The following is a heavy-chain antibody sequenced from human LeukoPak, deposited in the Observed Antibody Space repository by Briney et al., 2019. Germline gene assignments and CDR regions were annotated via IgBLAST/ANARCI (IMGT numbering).Heavy chain of an antibody. CDR1: GGSISSYY. D-gene: IGHD1-26*01. J-gene: IGHJ3*02. V-gene: IGHV4-59*08. Sequence: KTSDTLSLTCTLSGGSISSYYWSWIRQPPGEGLEWIGYIYYSGSTNYSPSLKSRVTISVDTSKNHFSLKLSSVTAADTAVYYCLRVGFSYAFDIWGQGTMVTVSS. CDR3: LRVGFSYAFDI. CDR2: IYYSGST.